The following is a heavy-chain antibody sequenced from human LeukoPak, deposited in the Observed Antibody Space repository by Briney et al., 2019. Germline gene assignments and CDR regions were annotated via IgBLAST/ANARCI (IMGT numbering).Heavy chain of an antibody. CDR2: IYYSGST. D-gene: IGHD2-8*02. CDR1: GGSISSSSYY. Sequence: KPSETLSLTCTVSGGSISSSSYYWGWIRQPPGKGLEWIGSIYYSGSTYYNPSLKSRVTISVDTSKNQFPLKLSSVTAADTAVYYCARDSTLLGYYYMDVWGKGTTVTVSS. V-gene: IGHV4-39*06. CDR3: ARDSTLLGYYYMDV. J-gene: IGHJ6*03.